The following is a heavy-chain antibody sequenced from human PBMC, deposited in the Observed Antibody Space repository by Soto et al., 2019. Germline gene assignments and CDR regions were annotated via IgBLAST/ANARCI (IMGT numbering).Heavy chain of an antibody. V-gene: IGHV3-7*05. D-gene: IGHD6-13*01. CDR1: GFTFSSYW. CDR2: IKQDGSEK. J-gene: IGHJ6*02. Sequence: GGSLRLSCAASGFTFSSYWMSWVRQAPGKGLEWVANIKQDGSEKYYVDSVKGRFTISRDNAKNSLYLQMNSLRAEDTAVYYCAREGIAAAGDYYYYYGMDVWGQGTTVTVSS. CDR3: AREGIAAAGDYYYYYGMDV.